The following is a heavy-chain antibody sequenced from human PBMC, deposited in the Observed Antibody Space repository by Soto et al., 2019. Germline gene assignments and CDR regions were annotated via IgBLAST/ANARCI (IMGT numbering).Heavy chain of an antibody. Sequence: PSETLSLTCTVSGGSISSYYWSWIRQPPGKGLEWIGYIYYSGSTNYNPSLKSRVTISVDTSKNQFSLKLSSVTAADTAVYYCARQSIAARPFDYWGQGTLVTVSS. CDR1: GGSISSYY. J-gene: IGHJ4*02. V-gene: IGHV4-59*08. CDR2: IYYSGST. CDR3: ARQSIAARPFDY. D-gene: IGHD6-6*01.